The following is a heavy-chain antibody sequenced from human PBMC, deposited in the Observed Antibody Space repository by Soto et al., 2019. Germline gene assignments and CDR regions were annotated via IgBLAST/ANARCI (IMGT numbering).Heavy chain of an antibody. CDR3: ARGAADTAMVDS. CDR1: GGSIRSYY. Sequence: QVHLQESGPGLVKASETLSLTCTVSGGSIRSYYWTWIRQPPGKGLEWLGYIFYSGSTFYNTSLKSRVTISIHTSKSQFSMQLTCVTAAATAVYYCARGAADTAMVDSWGQGTLVTVSS. V-gene: IGHV4-59*01. D-gene: IGHD5-18*01. CDR2: IFYSGST. J-gene: IGHJ4*02.